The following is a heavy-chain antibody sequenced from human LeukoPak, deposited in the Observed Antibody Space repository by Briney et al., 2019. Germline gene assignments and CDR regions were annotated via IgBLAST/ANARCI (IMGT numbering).Heavy chain of an antibody. V-gene: IGHV1-18*04. Sequence: ASVKVSCKASGYTFTTYGLTWVRQAPGQGLEWMGWISVYNGITNYAQRVHGRASMTADTSTSTAYMELESLRSDDTAVYYCARADMVTTAFDIWGQGTMVTVSS. CDR3: ARADMVTTAFDI. D-gene: IGHD5-18*01. J-gene: IGHJ3*02. CDR2: ISVYNGIT. CDR1: GYTFTTYG.